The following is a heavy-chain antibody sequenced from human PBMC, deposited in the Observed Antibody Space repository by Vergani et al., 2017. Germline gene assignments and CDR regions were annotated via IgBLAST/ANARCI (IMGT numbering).Heavy chain of an antibody. CDR3: ARVSRVRSVFDAFDI. D-gene: IGHD2/OR15-2a*01. J-gene: IGHJ3*02. CDR2: IYYSGST. Sequence: QVQLQESGPGLVKPSETLSLTCTVSGGSISSYYWSWIRQPPGKGLEWIGYIYYSGSTYYNPSLKSAVTIAVDTSKNQFSLKLSSVTAADTAGYYCARVSRVRSVFDAFDIWGQGTMVAVSS. V-gene: IGHV4-59*08. CDR1: GGSISSYY.